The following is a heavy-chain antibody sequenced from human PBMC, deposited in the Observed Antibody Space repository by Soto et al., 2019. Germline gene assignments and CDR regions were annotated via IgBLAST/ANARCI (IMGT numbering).Heavy chain of an antibody. Sequence: EASVKVSCKASGFTFTGSSIHWVRQAPGQNLQWLGWIDTNNGRTKYSQSFQGRVTITRDTSASTAYMELNSLKSEDTAVYYCARGHWTQTLADYYLDSWAQGTLVTVS. CDR1: GFTFTGSS. V-gene: IGHV1-3*04. J-gene: IGHJ4*02. CDR3: ARGHWTQTLADYYLDS. CDR2: IDTNNGRT. D-gene: IGHD1-1*01.